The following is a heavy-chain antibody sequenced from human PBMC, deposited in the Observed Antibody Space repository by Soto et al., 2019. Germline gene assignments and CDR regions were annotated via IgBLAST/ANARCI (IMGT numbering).Heavy chain of an antibody. CDR3: ARAVSGYYGSGRYDY. CDR1: GGSISSGDYY. D-gene: IGHD3-10*01. V-gene: IGHV4-30-4*01. Sequence: SETLSLTCTVSGGSISSGDYYWSWIRQPPGKGLEWIGYIYYSGSTYYNPSLKSRVTISVGTSKNQFSLKLSSVTAADTAVYYCARAVSGYYGSGRYDYWGQGTLVTSPQ. J-gene: IGHJ4*02. CDR2: IYYSGST.